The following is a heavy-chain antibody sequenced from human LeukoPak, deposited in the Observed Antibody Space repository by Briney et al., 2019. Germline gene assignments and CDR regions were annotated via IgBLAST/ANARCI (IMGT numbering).Heavy chain of an antibody. CDR3: AILVRPLRSFIPGGWFDS. Sequence: GESLKISCKGSGSSFTSYWIGWVRQMPGQGLEWMGIIYPGDSDTRYSPSFQGQVTISVDKSITTAYLQWSSLKASDTAMYYCAILVRPLRSFIPGGWFDSWGQGTLVTVSS. D-gene: IGHD3-3*01. J-gene: IGHJ5*01. CDR2: IYPGDSDT. CDR1: GSSFTSYW. V-gene: IGHV5-51*01.